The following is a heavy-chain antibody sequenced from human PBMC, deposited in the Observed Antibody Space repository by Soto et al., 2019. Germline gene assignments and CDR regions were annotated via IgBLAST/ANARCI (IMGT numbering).Heavy chain of an antibody. Sequence: SVKVSCKASGGTFSSYAISWVRQAPGQGLEWMGGIIPIFGTANYAQKFQGRVTITADESTSTAYMELSSLRSEDTAVYYCARAVGYCISTSCPPPTDYYYYGMDVWGQGTTVTVSS. CDR3: ARAVGYCISTSCPPPTDYYYYGMDV. CDR2: IIPIFGTA. CDR1: GGTFSSYA. J-gene: IGHJ6*02. V-gene: IGHV1-69*13. D-gene: IGHD2-2*01.